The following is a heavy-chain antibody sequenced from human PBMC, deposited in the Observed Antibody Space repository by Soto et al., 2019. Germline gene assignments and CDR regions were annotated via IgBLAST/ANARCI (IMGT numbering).Heavy chain of an antibody. V-gene: IGHV3-53*04. CDR2: IYSGGST. CDR1: GFTVSSNY. Sequence: GGSLRLSCAASGFTVSSNYMSWVRQAPGKGLEWVSVIYSGGSTYYADSVKGRFTISRQNSKNTLYLQMNSLRAEDTAVYYCARVLYGSGSPRARWFDPWGQGTLVTVSS. J-gene: IGHJ5*02. D-gene: IGHD3-10*01. CDR3: ARVLYGSGSPRARWFDP.